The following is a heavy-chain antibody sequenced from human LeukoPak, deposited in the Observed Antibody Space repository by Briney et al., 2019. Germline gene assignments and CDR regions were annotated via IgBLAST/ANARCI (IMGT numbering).Heavy chain of an antibody. Sequence: AGGSLRLSCAASGFTFSDHWMSWVRQAPGKGLEWVANIKEDGSEKYYVDSVKGRFTISRDNAKNSLYLQMNILRAEDTAVYYCARGGSYFSSWGQGSLVTVSS. CDR2: IKEDGSEK. D-gene: IGHD1-26*01. J-gene: IGHJ4*02. V-gene: IGHV3-7*04. CDR3: ARGGSYFSS. CDR1: GFTFSDHW.